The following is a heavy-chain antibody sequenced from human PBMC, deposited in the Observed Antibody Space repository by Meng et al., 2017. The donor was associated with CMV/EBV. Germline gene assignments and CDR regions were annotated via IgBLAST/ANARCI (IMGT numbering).Heavy chain of an antibody. CDR1: ISSYS. D-gene: IGHD6-13*01. V-gene: IGHV4-4*07. CDR3: ARGKSSSWYRMVKANWFDP. J-gene: IGHJ5*02. Sequence: ISSYSWSWIRQPAGKGLEWIGRIYTSGSTNYNPSLKSRVTMSVDTSKNQFSLKLSSVTAADTAVYYCARGKSSSWYRMVKANWFDPWGQGTLVTVSS. CDR2: IYTSGST.